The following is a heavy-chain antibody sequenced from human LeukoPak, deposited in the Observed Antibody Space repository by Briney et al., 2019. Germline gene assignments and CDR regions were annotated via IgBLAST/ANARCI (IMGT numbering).Heavy chain of an antibody. J-gene: IGHJ4*02. CDR3: ARHPLGQQPAAYFDY. CDR2: IYYSGST. D-gene: IGHD6-13*01. V-gene: IGHV4-59*08. Sequence: SETLSLTCTVSGGSISSYYWSWVRQPPGKGLEWIGYIYYSGSTNYNPSLTSGVTISLDTSKNQCSLKLRSVTAADTAVYYCARHPLGQQPAAYFDYWGQGTLVTVSS. CDR1: GGSISSYY.